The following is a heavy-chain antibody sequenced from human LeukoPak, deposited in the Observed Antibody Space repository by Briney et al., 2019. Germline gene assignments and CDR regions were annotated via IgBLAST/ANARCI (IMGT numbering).Heavy chain of an antibody. CDR1: GFTFSSYG. CDR3: ATDHPVLLWFGEFSQTFDY. J-gene: IGHJ4*02. V-gene: IGHV3-30*03. Sequence: PGGSLRLSCAASGFTFSSYGMHWVRQAPGKGLEWVAVISYDGSNKYYADSVKGRFTISRDNSKNTLYLQMNSLRAEDTAVYYCATDHPVLLWFGEFSQTFDYWGQGTLATVSS. D-gene: IGHD3-10*01. CDR2: ISYDGSNK.